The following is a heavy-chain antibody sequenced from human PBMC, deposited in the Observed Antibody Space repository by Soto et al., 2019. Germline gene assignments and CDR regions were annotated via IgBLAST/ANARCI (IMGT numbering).Heavy chain of an antibody. CDR3: AFPATADFDY. J-gene: IGHJ4*02. V-gene: IGHV4-4*02. D-gene: IGHD6-13*01. Sequence: SETLSLTCVVSGGSISNSNWWSWVRQPPGKGLEWIGEIYHSGTTNYSPSLKSRVAISVDMSKNHLSLTLTSVTAADTAVYYCAFPATADFDYWGQGTLVTVSS. CDR2: IYHSGTT. CDR1: GGSISNSNW.